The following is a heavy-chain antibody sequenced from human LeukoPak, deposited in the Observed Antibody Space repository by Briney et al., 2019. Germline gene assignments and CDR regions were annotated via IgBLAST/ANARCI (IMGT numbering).Heavy chain of an antibody. CDR2: INPNSGGT. J-gene: IGHJ2*01. V-gene: IGHV1-2*06. Sequence: ASVRVSCKASGYTFTGYYMHWVRQAPGQGLEWMGRINPNSGGTNYAQKFQGRVTMTRDTSISTAYMELSRLRSDDTAVYYCARRYSGYVGLDLWGRGTLVTVSS. D-gene: IGHD5-12*01. CDR1: GYTFTGYY. CDR3: ARRYSGYVGLDL.